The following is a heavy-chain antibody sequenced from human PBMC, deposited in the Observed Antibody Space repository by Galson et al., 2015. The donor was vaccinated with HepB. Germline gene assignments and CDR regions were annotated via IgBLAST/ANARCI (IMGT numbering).Heavy chain of an antibody. Sequence: SLRLSCAASGFTFSSYAMHWVRQAPGKGLEWVAVISYDGSNKYYADSVKGRFTISRANARNSLYLQMNSLRTEDTAVYHCARTYYYNNGGYYAWYFDLWGRGTLVTVSS. CDR1: GFTFSSYA. V-gene: IGHV3-30-3*01. J-gene: IGHJ2*01. D-gene: IGHD3-22*01. CDR2: ISYDGSNK. CDR3: ARTYYYNNGGYYAWYFDL.